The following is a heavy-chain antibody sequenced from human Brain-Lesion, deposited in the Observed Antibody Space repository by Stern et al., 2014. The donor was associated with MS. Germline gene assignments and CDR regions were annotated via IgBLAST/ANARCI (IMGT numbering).Heavy chain of an antibody. Sequence: DQLVESGPGLVKPSQTLSLTCTVSGGSISSGNYYWSWIRQPAGEGLEWIGRIYSSGSTQYNPPLKSRLTISADTSPNQFPLRLGSGTAADTAVYYCARGNYDVLTDNGGHGFDIWGQGTMVTVSS. D-gene: IGHD3-9*01. CDR2: IYSSGST. V-gene: IGHV4-61*02. CDR1: GGSISSGNYY. CDR3: ARGNYDVLTDNGGHGFDI. J-gene: IGHJ3*02.